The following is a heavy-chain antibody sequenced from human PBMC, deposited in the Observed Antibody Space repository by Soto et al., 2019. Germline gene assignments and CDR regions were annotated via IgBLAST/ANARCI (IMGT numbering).Heavy chain of an antibody. Sequence: LSLTCTVSGGSISSYYWSWIRQPPGKGLEWIGYIYYSGSTNYNPSLKSRVTISVDTSKNQFSLKLSSVTAADTAVYYCARENGDYALDYWGQGTLVTVSS. J-gene: IGHJ4*02. CDR3: ARENGDYALDY. CDR2: IYYSGST. V-gene: IGHV4-59*01. CDR1: GGSISSYY. D-gene: IGHD4-17*01.